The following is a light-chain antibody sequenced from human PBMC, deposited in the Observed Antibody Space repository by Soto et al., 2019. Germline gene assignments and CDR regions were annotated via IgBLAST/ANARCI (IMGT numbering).Light chain of an antibody. Sequence: PSSLSAYVGDSVTITCRASKAIGSSFAWYRQKPGKVPEVLIYGASTLQNGVPSRFSGSGSGTEFSLTISSLGPEDFATYYCLQVANFPRTFGQGTKWIS. CDR2: GAS. J-gene: IGKJ1*01. V-gene: IGKV1-9*01. CDR1: KAIGSS. CDR3: LQVANFPRT.